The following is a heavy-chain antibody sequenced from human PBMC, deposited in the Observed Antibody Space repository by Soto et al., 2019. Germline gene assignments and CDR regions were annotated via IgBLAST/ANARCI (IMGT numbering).Heavy chain of an antibody. CDR1: GESVSDSY. V-gene: IGHV4-34*01. J-gene: IGHJ2*01. CDR3: ARGVMEGAFKGGRRSYYWFLDL. D-gene: IGHD3-16*01. CDR2: INPSKGA. Sequence: QAHLQQWGAGLVRPSETLSLTCAVYGESVSDSYWTWIRRSPGRGLEWLGEINPSKGATYNPSLRSRVSITLDTSNWHLSWKLVSATAADTAVYYCARGVMEGAFKGGRRSYYWFLDLWGRGTLVAVSS.